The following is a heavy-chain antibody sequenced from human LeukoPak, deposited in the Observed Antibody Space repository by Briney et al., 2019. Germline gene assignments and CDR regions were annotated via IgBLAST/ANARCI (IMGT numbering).Heavy chain of an antibody. CDR1: GGSISSGGYS. J-gene: IGHJ5*02. CDR2: IYHSGST. Sequence: SETLSLTCAVSGGSISSGGYSWSWLRQPPGKGLEWVGYIYHSGSTYYNPSLKSRVTISVDRSKNQFSLKLSSVTAADTAVYYCARSDVLRFLEWSWNWFDPWGQGTLVTVSS. CDR3: ARSDVLRFLEWSWNWFDP. V-gene: IGHV4-30-2*01. D-gene: IGHD3-3*01.